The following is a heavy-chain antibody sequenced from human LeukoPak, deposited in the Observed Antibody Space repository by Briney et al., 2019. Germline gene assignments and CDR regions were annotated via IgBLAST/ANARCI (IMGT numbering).Heavy chain of an antibody. Sequence: GGSLRLSCAASGFTFSSYAMSWVRQAPGKGLEWVSAISGSGGSTYYADSVKGRFTISRDNSKNTLYLQMNSLRAEDTAVYYCAKGGSMTGKGGRITMIVVAPYYFDYWGQGTLVTVSS. CDR2: ISGSGGST. D-gene: IGHD3-22*01. V-gene: IGHV3-23*01. J-gene: IGHJ4*02. CDR3: AKGGSMTGKGGRITMIVVAPYYFDY. CDR1: GFTFSSYA.